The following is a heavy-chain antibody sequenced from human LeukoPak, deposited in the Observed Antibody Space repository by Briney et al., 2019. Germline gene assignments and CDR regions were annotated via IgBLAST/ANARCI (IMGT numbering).Heavy chain of an antibody. D-gene: IGHD5-18*01. CDR3: AREMVDTGMLTNY. CDR1: GFTFSSYA. J-gene: IGHJ4*02. Sequence: GGSLRLSCAASGFTFSSYAMNWVRQAPGKGLEWVSSISSSGSHVYYPDSVKGRFTISRDNAKNSLYLQMNSLRGEDTAIYYRAREMVDTGMLTNYWGQGTLVTVSS. V-gene: IGHV3-21*01. CDR2: ISSSGSHV.